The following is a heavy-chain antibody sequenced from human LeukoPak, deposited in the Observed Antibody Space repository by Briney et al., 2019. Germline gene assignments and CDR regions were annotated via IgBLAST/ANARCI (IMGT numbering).Heavy chain of an antibody. J-gene: IGHJ4*02. D-gene: IGHD6-6*01. Sequence: PSETLSLTCTVSDGSSISSSWNWIRQPPGKGLEWTGYVYYTGSTNYNPSLKSRVTMFEDKSKNQFSLRLYSVTVADTAVYYCARHFAYSSSSYFDYWGQGSLVTVSS. CDR1: DGSSISSS. V-gene: IGHV4-59*08. CDR2: VYYTGST. CDR3: ARHFAYSSSSYFDY.